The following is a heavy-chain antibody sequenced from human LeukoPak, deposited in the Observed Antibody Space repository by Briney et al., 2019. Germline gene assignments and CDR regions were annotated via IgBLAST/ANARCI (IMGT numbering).Heavy chain of an antibody. CDR3: ARAPGRGLFPDGSGFRNWFDP. V-gene: IGHV4-59*12. CDR2: IYYSGST. CDR1: GGSISSYY. Sequence: SETLSLTCTVSGGSISSYYWSWIRQPPGKGLXXXXXIYYSGSTNYNPSLKSRVTISVDTSKNQFSLKLSSVTAADTAVYYCARAPGRGLFPDGSGFRNWFDPWGQGTLVTVSS. D-gene: IGHD6-19*01. J-gene: IGHJ5*02.